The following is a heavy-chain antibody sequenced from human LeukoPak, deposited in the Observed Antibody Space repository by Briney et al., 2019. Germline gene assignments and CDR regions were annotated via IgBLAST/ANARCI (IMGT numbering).Heavy chain of an antibody. Sequence: PGGSLRLSCAASGFTFSSQTMNWVRQAPGKGLEWVSSISSSSSHIYYADSVKGRFTISRDNAKNSLYLQMNSLRAEDTAVYYCARDWQTFDYWGQGTLVTVSS. V-gene: IGHV3-21*01. J-gene: IGHJ4*02. CDR1: GFTFSSQT. CDR3: ARDWQTFDY. CDR2: ISSSSSHI.